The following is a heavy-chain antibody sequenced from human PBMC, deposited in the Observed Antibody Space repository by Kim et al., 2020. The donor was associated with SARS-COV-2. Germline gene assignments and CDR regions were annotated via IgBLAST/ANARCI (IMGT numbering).Heavy chain of an antibody. CDR3: ATAKDTVTTHYYYYYYMDV. J-gene: IGHJ6*03. D-gene: IGHD4-17*01. V-gene: IGHV1-2*02. CDR2: INPNSGGT. CDR1: GYTFTGYY. Sequence: ASVKVSCKASGYTFTGYYMHWVRQAPGQGLEWMGWINPNSGGTNYAQKFQGSVTMTRDTSISTAYMELSRLRSDDTAVYYCATAKDTVTTHYYYYYYMDVWGKGTSVTVSS.